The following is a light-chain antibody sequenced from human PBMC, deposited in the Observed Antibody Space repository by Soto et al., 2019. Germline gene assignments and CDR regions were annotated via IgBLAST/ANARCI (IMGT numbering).Light chain of an antibody. CDR1: QIVSTNW. V-gene: IGKV3-20*01. CDR3: QQYDSSWT. CDR2: DAS. Sequence: EIVLTQSPGTLSLSPGERATLSCRASQIVSTNWLAWYQQKPGQAPILLIYDASRRATGIPDRFSGSGSVTDFTLTISRLEPEDVALYYCQQYDSSWTFGQGTQVESK. J-gene: IGKJ1*01.